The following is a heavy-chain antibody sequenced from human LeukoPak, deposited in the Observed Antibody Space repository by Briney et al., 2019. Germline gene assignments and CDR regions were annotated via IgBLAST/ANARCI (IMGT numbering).Heavy chain of an antibody. J-gene: IGHJ4*02. V-gene: IGHV3-23*01. CDR1: GFTFSNYA. D-gene: IGHD2-15*01. CDR3: ARQIGYCSDGSCYFDY. Sequence: GSLRLSCAASGFTFSNYAMSWVRQAPGKGLEWVSAISTSRGATYYAASVKGRFTISRDMSKTTVFLQMNSLSVEDMAVYYCARQIGYCSDGSCYFDYWGQGALVTVSS. CDR2: ISTSRGAT.